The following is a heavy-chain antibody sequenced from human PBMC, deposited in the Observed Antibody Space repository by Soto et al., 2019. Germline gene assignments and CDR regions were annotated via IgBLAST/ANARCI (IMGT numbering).Heavy chain of an antibody. J-gene: IGHJ6*02. CDR2: IIPLFGIA. CDR3: VTMGQETTFYGSGSGFDMDV. D-gene: IGHD3-10*01. Sequence: QVQLVQSGAEVKKPGSSVKVSCKASGGTFSSYAISWVRQAPGQGLEWMGGIIPLFGIAKYAQKFQGRVTITVDESTRTGYMELSSLRSEDTAVYDCVTMGQETTFYGSGSGFDMDVWGQGTPVTVSS. V-gene: IGHV1-69*01. CDR1: GGTFSSYA.